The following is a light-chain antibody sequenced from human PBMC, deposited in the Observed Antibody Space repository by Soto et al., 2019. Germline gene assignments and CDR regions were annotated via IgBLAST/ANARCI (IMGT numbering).Light chain of an antibody. CDR1: SSEVGGSIY. J-gene: IGLJ1*01. CDR2: DVS. Sequence: QSVLTQPASVSGSPGQSITISCTGTSSEVGGSIYVSWYKQHPGKAPKLMIYDVSNRPSGVSNRISGSKSGNTASLTISGIQPEDEADYYCSSFTSTSTYIFGTGTKVPVL. CDR3: SSFTSTSTYI. V-gene: IGLV2-14*01.